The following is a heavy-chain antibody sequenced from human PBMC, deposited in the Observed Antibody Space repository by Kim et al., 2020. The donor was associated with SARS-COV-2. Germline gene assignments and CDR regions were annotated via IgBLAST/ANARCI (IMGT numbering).Heavy chain of an antibody. CDR1: GFTFSSYG. CDR2: IWYDGSNK. J-gene: IGHJ6*02. CDR3: AKPHLGYCSSTSCYGMDV. Sequence: GGSLRLSCAASGFTFSSYGMHWVRQAPGKGLEWVAVIWYDGSNKYYADSVKGRFTISRDNSKNTLYLQMNSLRAEDTAVYYCAKPHLGYCSSTSCYGMDVWGQGTTVTVSS. D-gene: IGHD2-2*01. V-gene: IGHV3-33*06.